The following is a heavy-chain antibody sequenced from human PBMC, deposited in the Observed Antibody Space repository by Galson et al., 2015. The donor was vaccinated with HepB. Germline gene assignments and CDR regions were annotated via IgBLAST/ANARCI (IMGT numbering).Heavy chain of an antibody. V-gene: IGHV6-1*01. Sequence: CAISGDSVSSNSAAWYWIRQSPSTGLEWLGRTYYRSKWYNDYAVSVKSRITINPDTSKNQFSLQLNSVTPEDTAVYYCAREARRATKPYYYYGMDVWGQGTTVTVSS. CDR3: AREARRATKPYYYYGMDV. CDR1: GDSVSSNSAA. D-gene: IGHD1-26*01. CDR2: TYYRSKWYN. J-gene: IGHJ6*02.